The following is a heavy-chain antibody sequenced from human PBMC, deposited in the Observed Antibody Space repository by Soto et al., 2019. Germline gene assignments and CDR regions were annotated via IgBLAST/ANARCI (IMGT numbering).Heavy chain of an antibody. Sequence: QVQLQESGPGLVKPSETLSLTCTVSGGSISSYYWSWIRQPPGKGLEWIGYIYYSGSTEFHPSLKSRVTISLYTPKNQFSLKLSSVTAADTAVYYSVSSKTGQLSPIGYWGQGTPVTVSS. CDR1: GGSISSYY. CDR3: VSSKTGQLSPIGY. V-gene: IGHV4-59*01. D-gene: IGHD3-16*02. CDR2: IYYSGST. J-gene: IGHJ4*02.